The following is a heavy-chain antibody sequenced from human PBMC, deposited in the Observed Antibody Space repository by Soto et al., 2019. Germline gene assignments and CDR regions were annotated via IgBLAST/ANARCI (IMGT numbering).Heavy chain of an antibody. CDR3: AKDLEVLSARFES. CDR1: GFTFSDYY. CDR2: ISTSSSYT. Sequence: GGSLRLSCAASGFTFSDYYMSWIRQAPGKGLEWVSYISTSSSYTNYADSAKGRFTISRDNSNNTLYLQMSSLRAEDTAVYYCAKDLEVLSARFESWGQGA. D-gene: IGHD2-15*01. J-gene: IGHJ4*02. V-gene: IGHV3-11*05.